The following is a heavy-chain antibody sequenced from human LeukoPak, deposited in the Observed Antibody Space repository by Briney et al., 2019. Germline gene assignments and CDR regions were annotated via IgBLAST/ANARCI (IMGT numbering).Heavy chain of an antibody. J-gene: IGHJ3*02. CDR3: ARDYDYYDSSGQWGAFDI. V-gene: IGHV4-39*07. CDR2: IYYSGST. Sequence: SETLSLSCNVSGGSIGSSTYYWGWIRQPPGKGLEWIGSIYYSGSTYYNTSLKSRVTISVDTSNNQFSLKMSSVTAADTAVYYGARDYDYYDSSGQWGAFDIWGQGTMVIVSS. D-gene: IGHD3-22*01. CDR1: GGSIGSSTYY.